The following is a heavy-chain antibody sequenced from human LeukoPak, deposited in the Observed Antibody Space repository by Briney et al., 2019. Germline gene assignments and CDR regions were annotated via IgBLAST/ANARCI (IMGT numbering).Heavy chain of an antibody. J-gene: IGHJ4*02. CDR2: IRSKAYGGTT. Sequence: PGGSLRLSCTASGFTFGDYAMSWVRQAPGKGLEWVGFIRSKAYGGTTEYAASVKGRFTISRDDSKNIAYLQMNSLKTEDTAVYYCTRDSATYYYDSSGAFDYWGQGTLVTVSS. V-gene: IGHV3-49*04. CDR3: TRDSATYYYDSSGAFDY. CDR1: GFTFGDYA. D-gene: IGHD3-22*01.